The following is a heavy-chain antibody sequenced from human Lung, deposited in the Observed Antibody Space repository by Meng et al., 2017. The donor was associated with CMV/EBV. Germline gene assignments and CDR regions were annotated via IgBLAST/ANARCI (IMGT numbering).Heavy chain of an antibody. CDR3: ARDLQTFCGSPGCYDGFHH. J-gene: IGHJ4*02. D-gene: IGHD2-2*01. CDR1: GFTFMPYN. CDR2: ISGSGQDT. Sequence: GEXXKISCAASGFTFMPYNMNWVRQAPGKGLEWVSSISGSGQDTYYADSLRGRFTVSRDNRRKALYLQMDALRVEDTAVYYCARDLQTFCGSPGCYDGFHHWGQGTLVTVSS. V-gene: IGHV3-21*01.